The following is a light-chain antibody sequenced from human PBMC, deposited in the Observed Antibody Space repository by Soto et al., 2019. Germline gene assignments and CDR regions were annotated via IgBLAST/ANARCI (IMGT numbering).Light chain of an antibody. CDR3: QQPDSGPPYN. V-gene: IGKV3-11*01. CDR2: DAT. Sequence: EVLLTQSPVTLSLSPGERATLSCRASQSVSGYLSWYQQKPGQAPRLLIFDATNRATGVPVRFSGSGSGTDFTLTISSPEPEDFAVYYCQQPDSGPPYNFGQGTKLEIK. CDR1: QSVSGY. J-gene: IGKJ2*01.